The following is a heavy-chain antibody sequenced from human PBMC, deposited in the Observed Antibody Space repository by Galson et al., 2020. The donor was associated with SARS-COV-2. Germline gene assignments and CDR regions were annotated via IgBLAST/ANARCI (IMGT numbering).Heavy chain of an antibody. CDR1: GFTFSDYY. CDR3: ARRIPGTASYGMDV. D-gene: IGHD1-20*01. V-gene: IGHV3-11*06. Sequence: GGSLRLSCAASGFTFSDYYMTWIRQAPGKGLEWVSYISSSSSYTNYADSVKGRFTIFRDNAKNSLYLQMNSLRAEDTAVYYCARRIPGTASYGMDVWGQGTTVTVS. CDR2: ISSSSSYT. J-gene: IGHJ6*02.